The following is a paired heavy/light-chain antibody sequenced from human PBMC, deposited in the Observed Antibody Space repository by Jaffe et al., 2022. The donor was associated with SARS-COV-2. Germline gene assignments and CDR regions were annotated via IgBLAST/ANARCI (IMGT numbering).Light chain of an antibody. CDR3: QQYGNSPFS. CDR2: GAS. CDR1: QSISSSY. Sequence: EIVLTQSPGTLSLSPGERASLSCRASQSISSSYLAWYQQKSGQAPRLLIYGASNRATAIPDRFSGSGSGTDFTLTISRLEPEDVAVYYCQQYGNSPFSFGPGTKVDVK. V-gene: IGKV3-20*01. J-gene: IGKJ3*01.
Heavy chain of an antibody. Sequence: QVVESGGGLVQPGGSLRLSCAASGFTFSSFSMNWVRQAPGKGLEWISYISSSGVIFYADSVKGRFTISRDDGKNSLYLQASSLKPEDTAVYYCAGLWFGDHVTSSFDFWGRGMLVTVS. CDR2: ISSSGVI. CDR3: AGLWFGDHVTSSFDF. J-gene: IGHJ4*02. D-gene: IGHD3-10*01. CDR1: GFTFSSFS. V-gene: IGHV3-48*01.